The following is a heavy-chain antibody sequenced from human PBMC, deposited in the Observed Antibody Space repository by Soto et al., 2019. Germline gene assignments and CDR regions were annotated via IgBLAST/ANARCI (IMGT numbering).Heavy chain of an antibody. CDR3: ARDGGSSGWYASFDY. CDR1: GGSISSGGYY. Sequence: QVQLQESGPGLVKPSQTLSLTCTVSGGSISSGGYYWSWIRQHPGKGLEWIGYIYYSGSTYYNPSLKSRVTISVDTSKNQFSLKLSSLTAADTAVYYCARDGGSSGWYASFDYWGQGTLVTVSS. V-gene: IGHV4-31*03. D-gene: IGHD6-19*01. CDR2: IYYSGST. J-gene: IGHJ4*02.